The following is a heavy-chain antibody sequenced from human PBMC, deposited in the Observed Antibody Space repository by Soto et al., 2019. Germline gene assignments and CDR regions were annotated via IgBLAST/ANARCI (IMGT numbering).Heavy chain of an antibody. V-gene: IGHV1-18*01. D-gene: IGHD5-18*01. CDR2: INAYNGNT. J-gene: IGHJ4*02. Sequence: QVQLVQSGGEVKKPGASVKVSCKASGYTFTSYGISCVRQAPEQGLEWMGWINAYNGNTNYAQKGQGRVTMTTGTSTSTAYMELRSLRSDDTAVSYCARGVGYGLSDGWGPGALGTVSS. CDR3: ARGVGYGLSDG. CDR1: GYTFTSYG.